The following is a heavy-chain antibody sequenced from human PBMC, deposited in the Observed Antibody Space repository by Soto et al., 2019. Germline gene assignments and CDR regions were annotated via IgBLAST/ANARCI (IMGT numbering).Heavy chain of an antibody. D-gene: IGHD3-10*01. CDR2: IVVGSGNT. CDR1: GFTFTSSA. J-gene: IGHJ5*02. CDR3: AADRLMVRGVPPRGP. V-gene: IGHV1-58*01. Sequence: ASVKVSCKASGFTFTSSAVQWVRQARGQRLEWIGWIVVGSGNTNYAQKFQERVTITRDMSTSTAYMELSSLRSEDTAVYYCAADRLMVRGVPPRGPWGQGTLVTVSS.